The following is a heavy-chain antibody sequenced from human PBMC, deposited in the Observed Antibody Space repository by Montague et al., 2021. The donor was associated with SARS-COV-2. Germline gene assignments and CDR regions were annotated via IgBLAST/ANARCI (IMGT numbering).Heavy chain of an antibody. D-gene: IGHD2-21*01. CDR2: MYNSENT. V-gene: IGHV4-59*01. J-gene: IGHJ6*02. CDR3: ARGINSAGSYYYHLDV. CDR1: GGSMSGYN. Sequence: SETLSLTCNVAGGSMSGYNWSWIRQPPGKGLQWIGSMYNSENTSYNLSLKSRVTISVDTSKKQFSLRLSSVTAADTAVYFCARGINSAGSYYYHLDVWGQGTTVTVSS.